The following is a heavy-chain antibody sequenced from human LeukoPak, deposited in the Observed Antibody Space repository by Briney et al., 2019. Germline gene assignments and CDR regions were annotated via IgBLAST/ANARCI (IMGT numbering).Heavy chain of an antibody. V-gene: IGHV4-4*07. D-gene: IGHD2-2*01. J-gene: IGHJ6*03. Sequence: ASETLSLTCTVSGGSISSYYWSWIRQPAGKGLEWFGRIYTSGSTNYNPSLKSRVTMSVDTSKYQFSLKLSSVTAADTAVYDCARGPMIVPAARAYYYYYMDVWGKGTTVTVSS. CDR1: GGSISSYY. CDR2: IYTSGST. CDR3: ARGPMIVPAARAYYYYYMDV.